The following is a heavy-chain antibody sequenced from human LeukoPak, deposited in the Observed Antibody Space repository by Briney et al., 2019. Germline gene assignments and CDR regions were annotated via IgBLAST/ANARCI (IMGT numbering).Heavy chain of an antibody. V-gene: IGHV4-34*01. Sequence: SETLSLTCAVYGGSFSGYYWSWIRQPPGKGLEWIGEINHSGSTNYNPSLKSRVTISVDTSKNQFSLKLSSVTAADTAVYYRARGPSDGYNSSFDYWGQGTLVTVSS. CDR3: ARGPSDGYNSSFDY. CDR2: INHSGST. CDR1: GGSFSGYY. D-gene: IGHD5-24*01. J-gene: IGHJ4*02.